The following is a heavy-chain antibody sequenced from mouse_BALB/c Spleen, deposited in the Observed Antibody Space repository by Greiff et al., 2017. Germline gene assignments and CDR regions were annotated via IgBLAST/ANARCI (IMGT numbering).Heavy chain of an antibody. J-gene: IGHJ1*01. CDR1: GYAFTNYL. CDR2: INPGSGGT. CDR3: ARSEYDCGRDWYFDV. V-gene: IGHV1-54*01. D-gene: IGHD2-13*01. Sequence: QVQLKQSGAELVRPGTSVKVSCKASGYAFTNYLIEWVKQRPGQGLEWIGVINPGSGGTNYNEKFKGKATLTADKSSSTAYMQLSSLTSDDSAVYFCARSEYDCGRDWYFDVWGAGTTVTVSS.